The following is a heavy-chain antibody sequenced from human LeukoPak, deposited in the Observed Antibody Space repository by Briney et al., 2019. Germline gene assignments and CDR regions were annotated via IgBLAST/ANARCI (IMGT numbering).Heavy chain of an antibody. D-gene: IGHD6-13*01. Sequence: SETLSLTCAVYGGSFSGYYWSWIRQPPGKGLEWIGEINHSGSTNYNPSLKSRVTISVDTSKNQFSLKLSSVTAADTAVYYCARANRYGSSWYFGPNFDYWGQGTLVTVSS. CDR3: ARANRYGSSWYFGPNFDY. CDR2: INHSGST. V-gene: IGHV4-34*01. J-gene: IGHJ4*02. CDR1: GGSFSGYY.